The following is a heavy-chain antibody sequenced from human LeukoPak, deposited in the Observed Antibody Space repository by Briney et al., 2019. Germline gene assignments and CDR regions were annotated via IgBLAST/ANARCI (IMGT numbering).Heavy chain of an antibody. CDR2: IWYDGSNK. J-gene: IGHJ4*02. CDR1: GFTFSSYG. D-gene: IGHD3-22*01. V-gene: IGHV3-33*01. CDR3: ARDGYYYDSSGYSYFDY. Sequence: GGSLRLSCAASGFTFSSYGMHWVRQAPGKGLEWVAVIWYDGSNKYYADSVKGRFTISRDNSKNTLYLQMNSLRAEDTAVYYCARDGYYYDSSGYSYFDYWGQGTLVTVSS.